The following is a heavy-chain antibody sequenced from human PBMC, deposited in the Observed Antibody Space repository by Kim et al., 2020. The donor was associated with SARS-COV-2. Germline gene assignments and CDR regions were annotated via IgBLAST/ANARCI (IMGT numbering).Heavy chain of an antibody. Sequence: GGSLRLSCAASGFTFSIYAMSWVRQAPGKGLEWVSSISGSGGSTYYADSVKGRFTISSDNSKNTLYLQMNSLRAEDTAVYYCAKDDTITMVRGVFDIWGQGTMVTVSS. CDR1: GFTFSIYA. CDR3: AKDDTITMVRGVFDI. J-gene: IGHJ3*02. CDR2: ISGSGGST. V-gene: IGHV3-23*01. D-gene: IGHD3-10*01.